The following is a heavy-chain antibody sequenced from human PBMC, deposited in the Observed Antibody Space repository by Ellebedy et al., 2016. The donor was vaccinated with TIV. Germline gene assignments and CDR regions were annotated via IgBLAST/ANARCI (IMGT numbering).Heavy chain of an antibody. D-gene: IGHD3-10*01. Sequence: GESLKISCAASGFTFSAYCMTWVRQAPGKGLEWVSSISSTSSYIFYADSVQGRFTISRDNAKKSLYLQMNSLRAEDTAVYYCARDMGITVVRGTIDYWGQGTLVTVSS. V-gene: IGHV3-21*01. CDR3: ARDMGITVVRGTIDY. CDR2: ISSTSSYI. J-gene: IGHJ4*02. CDR1: GFTFSAYC.